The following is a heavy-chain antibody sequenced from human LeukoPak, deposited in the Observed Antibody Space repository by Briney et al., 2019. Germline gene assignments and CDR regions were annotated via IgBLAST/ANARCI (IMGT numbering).Heavy chain of an antibody. CDR3: ARMTRGDGYNYYFDY. V-gene: IGHV3-23*01. Sequence: GGSLRLSCAASGFTFSSYNMNWVRQAPGKGLEWVSAISGSGGSTYYADSVKGRFTISRDNSKNTLYLQMNSLRAEDTAVYYCARMTRGDGYNYYFDYWGQGTLVTVSS. D-gene: IGHD5-24*01. CDR1: GFTFSSYN. J-gene: IGHJ4*02. CDR2: ISGSGGST.